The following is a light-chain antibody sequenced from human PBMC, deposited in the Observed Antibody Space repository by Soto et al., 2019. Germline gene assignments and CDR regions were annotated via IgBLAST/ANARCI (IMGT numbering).Light chain of an antibody. CDR1: SSDVGGYNY. J-gene: IGLJ1*01. V-gene: IGLV2-14*01. CDR3: SSYTSSSTLLV. Sequence: QSVLTQPASVSGSPGQSITISCTGTSSDVGGYNYVSWYQQHPGKAPKLMIYEVSNRPSGVSNRFSGSKSGNTASLTISGLQAEDEADDYCSSYTSSSTLLVFGTGTKLTVL. CDR2: EVS.